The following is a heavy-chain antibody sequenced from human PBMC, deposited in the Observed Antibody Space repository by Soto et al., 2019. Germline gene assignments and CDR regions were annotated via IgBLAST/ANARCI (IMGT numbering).Heavy chain of an antibody. V-gene: IGHV5-10-1*01. J-gene: IGHJ6*02. D-gene: IGHD1-26*01. Sequence: PGESLKISCKGSGYSFTSYWISWGRQMPWKGLEWMGRIDPSDSYTNYSPSFQGHVTISADKSISTAYLQWSSLKASDTAMYYCARLNSGSRQESSTSGMDIWAQGNTLTISS. CDR3: ARLNSGSRQESSTSGMDI. CDR2: IDPSDSYT. CDR1: GYSFTSYW.